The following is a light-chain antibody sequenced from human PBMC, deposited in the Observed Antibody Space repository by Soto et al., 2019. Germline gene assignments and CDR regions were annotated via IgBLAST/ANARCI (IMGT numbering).Light chain of an antibody. Sequence: QSALTQPASVSGSPGQSITISCTGTSSDVGSYNRVSWYQQHPGKDPKLMIYEGSKRPSGVSNRFSGYKSGNTASLTISGIHAEDEADYYCCSYAGSSTLVVFGGGTELTVL. V-gene: IGLV2-23*01. CDR1: SSDVGSYNR. J-gene: IGLJ2*01. CDR3: CSYAGSSTLVV. CDR2: EGS.